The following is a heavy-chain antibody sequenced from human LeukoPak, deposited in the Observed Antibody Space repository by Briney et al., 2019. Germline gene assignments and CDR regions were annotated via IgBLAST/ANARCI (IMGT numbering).Heavy chain of an antibody. CDR1: GGSISSYY. D-gene: IGHD1-1*01. CDR2: INHSGST. J-gene: IGHJ4*02. CDR3: ARGAGRTNFDY. Sequence: SETLSLTCTVSGGSISSYYWSWIRQPPGKGLEWIGEINHSGSTNYNPSLKSRVTISVDTSKNQFSLKLSSVTAADTAVYYCARGAGRTNFDYWGQGTLVTVSS. V-gene: IGHV4-34*01.